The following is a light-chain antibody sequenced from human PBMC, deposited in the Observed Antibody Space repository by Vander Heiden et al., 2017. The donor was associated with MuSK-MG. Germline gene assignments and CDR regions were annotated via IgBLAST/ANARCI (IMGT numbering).Light chain of an antibody. J-gene: IGKJ1*01. CDR3: LQDDSDLRT. V-gene: IGKV1-5*01. CDR2: DAS. CDR1: QSVSTW. Sequence: DIQMTQSPSTLPASVGDTVTLTCRASQSVSTWVAWYQQKPGRAPKLLIFDASSLEGGVPSRFSGSGSGTEFTLTISSLQPDDFATYYCLQDDSDLRTFGQGTKVEIK.